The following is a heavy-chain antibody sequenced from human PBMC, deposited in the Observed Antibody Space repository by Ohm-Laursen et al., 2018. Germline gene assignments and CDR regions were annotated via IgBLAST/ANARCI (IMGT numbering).Heavy chain of an antibody. CDR2: IYYSGST. CDR3: ARDNSESSGYYTE. J-gene: IGHJ4*02. CDR1: GGSISSGGYY. Sequence: TLSLTCTVSGGSISSGGYYWSWIRQHPGKGLEWIGYIYYSGSTYYNPSLKSRVTISVDTSKNQFSLKLSSVTAADTAVYYGARDNSESSGYYTEWGQGTLVTVSS. D-gene: IGHD3-22*01. V-gene: IGHV4-31*03.